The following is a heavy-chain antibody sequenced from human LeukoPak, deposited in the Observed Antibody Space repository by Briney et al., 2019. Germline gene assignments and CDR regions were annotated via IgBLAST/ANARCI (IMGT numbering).Heavy chain of an antibody. J-gene: IGHJ6*02. Sequence: GGSLRLSCAASGFTFSSYSMNWVRQAPGKGLEWVSSISSSSSYIYYADSVKGRFTISRDNSKNTLYLQMNSLRAEDTAVYYCAREPLGYSYGYYYYGMDVWGQGTTVTVSS. CDR3: AREPLGYSYGYYYYGMDV. CDR2: ISSSSSYI. CDR1: GFTFSSYS. V-gene: IGHV3-21*01. D-gene: IGHD5-18*01.